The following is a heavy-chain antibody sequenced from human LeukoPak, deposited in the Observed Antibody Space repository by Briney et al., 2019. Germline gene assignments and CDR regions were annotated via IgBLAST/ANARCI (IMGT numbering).Heavy chain of an antibody. V-gene: IGHV1-18*01. D-gene: IGHD4-17*01. J-gene: IGHJ4*02. CDR2: ISAYNGNT. Sequence: APVKVSCKASGYTFTSYGISWVRHAPGQALEWMGWISAYNGNTNYAQKLQGRVTMTTDTSTSTAYMELRSLRSDDTAVYYCAAYLDYGDTTNDYWGQGTLVTVSS. CDR3: AAYLDYGDTTNDY. CDR1: GYTFTSYG.